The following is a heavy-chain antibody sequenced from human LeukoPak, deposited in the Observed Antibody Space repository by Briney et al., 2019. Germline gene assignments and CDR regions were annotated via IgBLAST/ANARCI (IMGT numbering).Heavy chain of an antibody. Sequence: SETLSLTCAVYGGSFSGYYWSWIRQPPGKGLEWIGEIKHSGSTNYNPSLKSRVTISVDTSKNQFSLKLSSVTAADTAVYYCARVVIWFGELFPYYYYMDVWGKGTTVTVSS. D-gene: IGHD3-10*01. CDR2: IKHSGST. J-gene: IGHJ6*03. CDR1: GGSFSGYY. V-gene: IGHV4-34*01. CDR3: ARVVIWFGELFPYYYYMDV.